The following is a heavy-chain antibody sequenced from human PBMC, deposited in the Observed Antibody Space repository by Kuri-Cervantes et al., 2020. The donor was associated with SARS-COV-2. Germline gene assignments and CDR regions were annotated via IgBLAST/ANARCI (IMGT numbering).Heavy chain of an antibody. CDR1: GGSISSSRYY. CDR2: MYYSGST. Sequence: SETLSLTCTVSGGSISSSRYYWGWIRQPRGKGREWIGSMYYSGSTYYNPSLKSRVTISVDTSKNQFSLKVSSVTAADTAVYYCARGLWGSPGYMDVWGKGTTVTVSS. V-gene: IGHV4-39*07. J-gene: IGHJ6*03. CDR3: ARGLWGSPGYMDV. D-gene: IGHD3-16*01.